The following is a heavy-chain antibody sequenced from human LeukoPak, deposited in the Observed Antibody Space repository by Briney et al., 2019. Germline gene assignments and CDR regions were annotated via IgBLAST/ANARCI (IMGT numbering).Heavy chain of an antibody. CDR1: GYTFTSYS. J-gene: IGHJ4*02. CDR3: ARVASIRSFDY. D-gene: IGHD6-19*01. Sequence: ASVKVSCKASGYTFTSYSMHWVRQAPGQGLEWMGIINPNGGSTIYAQKFQGRVTMTRDTSTSTVYMDLTSLRSEDTAVYYCARVASIRSFDYWGQGTLVTVSS. V-gene: IGHV1-46*01. CDR2: INPNGGST.